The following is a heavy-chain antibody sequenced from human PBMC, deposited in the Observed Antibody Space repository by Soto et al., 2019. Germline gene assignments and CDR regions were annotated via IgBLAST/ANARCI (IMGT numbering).Heavy chain of an antibody. CDR2: ISGSGGST. Sequence: EVQLLESGGGLVQPGGSLRLSCAASGFAFSSYAMSWVRQAPGKGLEWVSAISGSGGSTYYADSVKGRFTISRDNSKNTLYLQMNSLRAEDTAVYYCAKDLRYCSGGSCYYWGQGTLVTVSS. D-gene: IGHD2-15*01. V-gene: IGHV3-23*01. CDR1: GFAFSSYA. CDR3: AKDLRYCSGGSCYY. J-gene: IGHJ4*02.